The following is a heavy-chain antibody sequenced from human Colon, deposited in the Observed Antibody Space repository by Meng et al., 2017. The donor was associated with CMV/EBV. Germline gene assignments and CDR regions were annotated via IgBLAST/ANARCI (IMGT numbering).Heavy chain of an antibody. V-gene: IGHV1-18*01. J-gene: IGHJ4*02. CDR2: ISPYNGDT. Sequence: VQVEAKVTMPVAAVKASCKTSGYTFTNFGISWVRQAPGQGLECMAYISPYNGDTTYAQRFQGRVALTTDTSTSTVYMELGSLTSDDTAMYYCARELARGGYWGQGTLVTVSS. CDR3: ARELARGGY. CDR1: GYTFTNFG.